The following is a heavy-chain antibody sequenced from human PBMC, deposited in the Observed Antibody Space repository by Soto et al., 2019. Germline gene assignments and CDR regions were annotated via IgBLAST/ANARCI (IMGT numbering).Heavy chain of an antibody. Sequence: QVQLQQWGAGLLKPSETLSLTCAVYGGSFSGYYWSWIRQPPGKGLEWIGEINHSGSTNYNPSLKSLVTISVDTYKNQFSRKLSSGTAADTAVYYCARDMVRGVIAPSGYYYGMDVWGQGTTVTVSS. CDR3: ARDMVRGVIAPSGYYYGMDV. CDR2: INHSGST. CDR1: GGSFSGYY. J-gene: IGHJ6*02. D-gene: IGHD3-10*01. V-gene: IGHV4-34*01.